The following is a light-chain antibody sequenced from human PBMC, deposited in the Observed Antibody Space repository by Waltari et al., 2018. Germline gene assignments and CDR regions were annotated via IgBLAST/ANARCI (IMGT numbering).Light chain of an antibody. Sequence: SVLTQPPSASVTPGQRVPISCSGSSSNLGSNSVYWYPQLPVPPPKLLIDSNNQRPSGVPDRVSGSKSGTSASLAISGLRSEDEADYYCAAWDDSLSGVVFGGGTKLTVL. CDR1: SSNLGSNS. CDR3: AAWDDSLSGVV. CDR2: SNN. J-gene: IGLJ2*01. V-gene: IGLV1-47*02.